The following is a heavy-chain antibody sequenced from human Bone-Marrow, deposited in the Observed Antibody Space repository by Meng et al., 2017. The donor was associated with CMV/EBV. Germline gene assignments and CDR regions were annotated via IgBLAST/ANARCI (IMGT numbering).Heavy chain of an antibody. CDR1: GFTFSSYA. Sequence: GESLKISCAASGFTFSSYAMHWVRQAPGKGLEWVAVISYDGSNKYYADSVKVRFTISRDNSKNTLYLQMNSLRVEDTAVYYCAREGRQYWVVGEALGDDALDIWGQGTMVTVSS. V-gene: IGHV3-30*14. D-gene: IGHD2-15*01. CDR2: ISYDGSNK. CDR3: AREGRQYWVVGEALGDDALDI. J-gene: IGHJ3*02.